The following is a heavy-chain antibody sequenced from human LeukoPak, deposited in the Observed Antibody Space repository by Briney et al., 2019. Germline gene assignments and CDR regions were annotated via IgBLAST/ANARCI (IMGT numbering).Heavy chain of an antibody. CDR2: INPGGGST. D-gene: IGHD6-13*01. CDR1: GYTFTSYY. J-gene: IGHJ4*02. Sequence: ASVKVSCKASGYTFTSYYMHWVRQAPGQGLEWMGIINPGGGSTSYAQKFQGRVTMTRDTSTSTVYMELSSLRSEDTAVYYCARGVEAAAVPYYFDYWGQGTLVTVSS. CDR3: ARGVEAAAVPYYFDY. V-gene: IGHV1-46*01.